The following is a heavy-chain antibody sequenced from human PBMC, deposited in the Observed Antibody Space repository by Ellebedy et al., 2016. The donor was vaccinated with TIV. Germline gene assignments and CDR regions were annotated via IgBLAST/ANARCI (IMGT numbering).Heavy chain of an antibody. J-gene: IGHJ4*02. CDR2: VHYSGGT. V-gene: IGHV4-39*07. CDR3: ARGEDILYFDS. D-gene: IGHD3-9*01. CDR1: GSSISSSGYF. Sequence: MPSETLSLTCTVSGSSISSSGYFCAWIRQPPGEGLEWIGRVHYSGGTYYNPSIKSRLTITEDMSKNHFSLSMSSVTAADTAIYYCARGEDILYFDSWGQGTLVTVSS.